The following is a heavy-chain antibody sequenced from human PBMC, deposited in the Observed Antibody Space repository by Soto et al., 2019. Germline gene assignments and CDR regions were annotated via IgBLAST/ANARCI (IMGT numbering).Heavy chain of an antibody. D-gene: IGHD3-10*01. V-gene: IGHV1-18*01. CDR1: GYTFTSYG. CDR3: ASGWFGEFVYYFDY. Sequence: QVQLVQSGAEVKKPGASVKVSCKASGYTFTSYGISWVRQAPGQGLEWMGWIRVYNGNTNYAQKLQGRVTMTTDTSTSTAYMDLRSLRSDDTAVYYCASGWFGEFVYYFDYWGQGTLVTVSS. J-gene: IGHJ4*02. CDR2: IRVYNGNT.